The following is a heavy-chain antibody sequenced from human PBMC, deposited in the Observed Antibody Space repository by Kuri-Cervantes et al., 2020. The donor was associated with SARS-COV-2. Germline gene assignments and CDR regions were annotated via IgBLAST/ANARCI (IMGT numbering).Heavy chain of an antibody. CDR1: GGSSSGYY. J-gene: IGHJ6*02. CDR3: ARGPAYSSGWFVGVGPYYYYYGMDV. Sequence: SETLSLTCAVYGGSSSGYYWSWIRQPPGKGLEWIGEINHSGSTNYNPSLKSRVTISVDTSKNQFSLKLSSVTAADTAVYYCARGPAYSSGWFVGVGPYYYYYGMDVWGQGTTVTVSS. CDR2: INHSGST. D-gene: IGHD6-19*01. V-gene: IGHV4-34*01.